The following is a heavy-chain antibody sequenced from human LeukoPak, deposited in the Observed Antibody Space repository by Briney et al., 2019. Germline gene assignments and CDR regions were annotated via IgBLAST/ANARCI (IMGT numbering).Heavy chain of an antibody. Sequence: GGSLRLSCAASGFTFSRYAMSWVRQAPGKGLEWVSSLSGSGGSTYYADSVKGRFTISRDNSKNTLYLQMDSLRAEDTAVYYCARDLYRIVVVPHYFDYWGQGTLVTVSS. D-gene: IGHD3-22*01. CDR1: GFTFSRYA. CDR2: LSGSGGST. J-gene: IGHJ4*02. V-gene: IGHV3-23*01. CDR3: ARDLYRIVVVPHYFDY.